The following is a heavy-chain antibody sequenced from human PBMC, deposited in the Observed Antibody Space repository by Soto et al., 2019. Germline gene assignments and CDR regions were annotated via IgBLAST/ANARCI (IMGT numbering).Heavy chain of an antibody. CDR2: FDPEDGET. CDR3: ATVGYSYGFKWFDP. Sequence: ASVKVSCKVSGYTLTELSMHWVRQAPGKGLEWMGGFDPEDGETIYARKFQGRVTMTEDTSTGTAYMELSSLRSEDTAVYYCATVGYSYGFKWFDPWGQGTLVTVSS. CDR1: GYTLTELS. V-gene: IGHV1-24*01. D-gene: IGHD5-18*01. J-gene: IGHJ5*02.